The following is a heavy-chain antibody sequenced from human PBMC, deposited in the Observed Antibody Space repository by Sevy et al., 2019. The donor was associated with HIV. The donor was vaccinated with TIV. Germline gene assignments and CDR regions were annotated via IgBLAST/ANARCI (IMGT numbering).Heavy chain of an antibody. CDR1: GFTVSSNY. J-gene: IGHJ4*02. Sequence: GGCLRLSCAASGFTVSSNYMSCVRQAPGKGLEWVSVIYSGGSTYYADSVKGRFTISRDNSKNTLYLQMNSLRGDDTAVYYCARDRGSHGYLYWGQGTRVTVSS. D-gene: IGHD5-18*01. V-gene: IGHV3-66*02. CDR3: ARDRGSHGYLY. CDR2: IYSGGST.